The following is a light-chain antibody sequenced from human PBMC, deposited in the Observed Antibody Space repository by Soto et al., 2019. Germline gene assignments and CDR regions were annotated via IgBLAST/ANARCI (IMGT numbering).Light chain of an antibody. J-gene: IGKJ1*01. CDR1: QSASTE. CDR2: VAS. V-gene: IGKV3-15*01. CDR3: QQYNNWPWT. Sequence: ITKSPSALHVSPGNRDTFSCRASQSASTEFAWYQQKPGQAPSLPIYVASKRASGVPARFTGSGSETEFTLAISSLQSDDFAVYYCQQYNNWPWTFGQGTKVDIK.